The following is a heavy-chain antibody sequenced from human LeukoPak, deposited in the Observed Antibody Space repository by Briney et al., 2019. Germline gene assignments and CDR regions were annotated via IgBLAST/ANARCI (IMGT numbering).Heavy chain of an antibody. CDR1: GFSLATNGVG. CDR2: IYWDDDK. J-gene: IGHJ4*02. CDR3: AHRPGRGIPAAH. D-gene: IGHD2-21*01. V-gene: IGHV2-5*02. Sequence: SGPTLVNPTHTLTLTCTFSGFSLATNGVGVSWIRQPPGKALEWLALIYWDDDKRYSPSLTYRLTITKDTSKNQVVLTMTNMDPVDTATYYCAHRPGRGIPAAHWGQGTLVSVSS.